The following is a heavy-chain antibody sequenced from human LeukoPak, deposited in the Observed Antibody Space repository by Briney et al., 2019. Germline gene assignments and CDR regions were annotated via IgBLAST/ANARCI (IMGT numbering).Heavy chain of an antibody. D-gene: IGHD1-26*01. Sequence: GGSLRLSCAASGFAFSKYWMHWVRQVPGKGPVWLSHINNDGSSTNYAESVKGRFTISRDDAKKTLYLQMNSLRAEDTAVYYCLTILETTIDAFDIWGQGTMVTVSS. CDR1: GFAFSKYW. J-gene: IGHJ3*02. V-gene: IGHV3-74*01. CDR3: LTILETTIDAFDI. CDR2: INNDGSST.